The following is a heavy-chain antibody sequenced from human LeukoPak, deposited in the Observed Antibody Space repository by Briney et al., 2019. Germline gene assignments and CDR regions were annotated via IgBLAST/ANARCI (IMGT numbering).Heavy chain of an antibody. CDR1: GYTFTSYG. Sequence: GASVKVSCKASGYTFTSYGISWVRQAPGQGLEWMGWISAYNGNTNYAQKLQGRVTMTTDTSTSTAYMELRSLRSDDTAVYYCARVRFLERLLISSWFDPWGQGTLVTVSS. D-gene: IGHD3-3*01. CDR2: ISAYNGNT. CDR3: ARVRFLERLLISSWFDP. V-gene: IGHV1-18*01. J-gene: IGHJ5*02.